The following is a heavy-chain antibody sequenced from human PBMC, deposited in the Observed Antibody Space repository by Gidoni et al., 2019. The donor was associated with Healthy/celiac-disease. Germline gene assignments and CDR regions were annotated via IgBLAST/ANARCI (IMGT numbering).Heavy chain of an antibody. CDR3: VRDSGDYDY. J-gene: IGHJ4*02. CDR2: ISSSSTYI. D-gene: IGHD4-17*01. Sequence: EVQLVESGGGLVKPGVSLRLSCAASGFTFSTYSMNWVRQAPGEGLEWVSSISSSSTYIYYADSLKGRFTISRDNAKNSLYLQMNSLRVEDTAVYYCVRDSGDYDYWGQGTLVTVSS. CDR1: GFTFSTYS. V-gene: IGHV3-21*02.